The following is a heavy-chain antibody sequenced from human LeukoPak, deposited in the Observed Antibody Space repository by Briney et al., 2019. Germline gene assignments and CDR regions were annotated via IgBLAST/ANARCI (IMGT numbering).Heavy chain of an antibody. CDR3: ASVPNFDSSGSRKGKFAFDI. Sequence: GGSLRLSCAASGFTFSTFAMIWVRQPPGKGLEWVSSIFPSGGEIHYADSVRGRFTISRDNSKSTLSLQMNSLRAEDTAVYYCASVPNFDSSGSRKGKFAFDIWGQGTMVTVSS. CDR2: IFPSGGEI. CDR1: GFTFSTFA. V-gene: IGHV3-23*01. D-gene: IGHD3-22*01. J-gene: IGHJ3*02.